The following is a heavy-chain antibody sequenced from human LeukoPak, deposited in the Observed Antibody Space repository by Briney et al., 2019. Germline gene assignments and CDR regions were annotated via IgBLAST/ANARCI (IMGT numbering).Heavy chain of an antibody. CDR3: AKGGVYYDSSGEGIHDAFDI. CDR2: ISWTSGSI. D-gene: IGHD3-22*01. J-gene: IGHJ3*02. Sequence: GRSLRLSCAASGFTFDDYAMHWVRQAPGKGLEWVSGISWTSGSIGYADSVKGRFTISRDNAKNSLYLQMNSLRAEDTALYYCAKGGVYYDSSGEGIHDAFDIWGQGTMVTVSS. CDR1: GFTFDDYA. V-gene: IGHV3-9*01.